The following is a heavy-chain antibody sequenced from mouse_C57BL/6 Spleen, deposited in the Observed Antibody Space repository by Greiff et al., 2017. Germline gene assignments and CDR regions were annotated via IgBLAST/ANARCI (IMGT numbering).Heavy chain of an antibody. D-gene: IGHD1-2*01. J-gene: IGHJ3*01. CDR2: INPNNGGT. CDR1: GYTFTDYN. CDR3: ARGGTASFAY. Sequence: EVQLKESGPELVKPGASVKMSCKASGYTFTDYNMHWVKQSHGKSLEWIGYINPNNGGTSYNQKFKGKATLTVNKSSSTAYMELRSLTSEDSAVYYGARGGTASFAYWGQGTLVTVSA. V-gene: IGHV1-22*01.